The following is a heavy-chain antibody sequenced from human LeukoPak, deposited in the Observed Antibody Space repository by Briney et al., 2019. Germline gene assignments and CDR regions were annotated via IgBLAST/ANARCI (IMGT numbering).Heavy chain of an antibody. CDR1: GFTLSEHD. CDR3: AKDYCRGGNCPLPFFDS. J-gene: IGHJ4*02. CDR2: IIDVGGT. V-gene: IGHV3-23*01. D-gene: IGHD2-15*01. Sequence: GGSLRLSCGVSGFTLSEHDWSWVRQAPGEGLEWVAGIIDVGGTYYADSVKGRFTISRDSSKNTVYLQMNSLRAEDTATYYCAKDYCRGGNCPLPFFDSWGQGTLVTVSS.